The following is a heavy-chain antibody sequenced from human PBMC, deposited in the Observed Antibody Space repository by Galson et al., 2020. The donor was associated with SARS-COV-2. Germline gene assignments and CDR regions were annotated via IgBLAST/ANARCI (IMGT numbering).Heavy chain of an antibody. V-gene: IGHV4-59*01. CDR2: IYYSGST. CDR1: GGSISSYY. D-gene: IGHD5-12*01. CDR3: AGYSGYADYYGMDV. J-gene: IGHJ6*02. Sequence: ASETLSLTCTVSGGSISSYYWSWIRQPPGKGLEWIGYIYYSGSTNYNPSLKSRVTISVDTSKNQFSLKLSSVTAADTAVYYCAGYSGYADYYGMDVWGQGTTVTVSS.